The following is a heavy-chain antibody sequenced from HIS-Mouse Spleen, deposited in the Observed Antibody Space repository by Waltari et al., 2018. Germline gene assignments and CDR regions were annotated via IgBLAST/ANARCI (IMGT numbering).Heavy chain of an antibody. J-gene: IGHJ4*02. CDR3: ASGVVVAATAVHFDY. CDR1: GGSISSSSYY. V-gene: IGHV4-39*07. Sequence: QLQLQESGPGLVKPSETLSLTCTVSGGSISSSSYYWGWIRQPPGEGLEWIGGIYYSGSTSYNPSLKSRVTISVDTAKNQFSLKLSSVTAADTAVYYCASGVVVAATAVHFDYWGQGTLVTVSS. CDR2: IYYSGST. D-gene: IGHD2-15*01.